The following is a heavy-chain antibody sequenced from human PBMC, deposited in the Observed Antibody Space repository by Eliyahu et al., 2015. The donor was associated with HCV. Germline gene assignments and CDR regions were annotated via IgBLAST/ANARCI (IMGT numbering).Heavy chain of an antibody. CDR1: GGSINNHY. D-gene: IGHD2-2*01. J-gene: IGHJ5*02. CDR2: IYYTGST. CDR3: ARLDIVVIPAAMGVGGWFDL. Sequence: VKASETLSLTCTVSGGSINNHYWSWIRQPPGKGLEWIGYIYYTGSTNYNPSLRSRVTISVDTSKNHFSLKLSSVTAADTAVYYCARLDIVVIPAAMGVGGWFDLWGQGTLVTVSS. V-gene: IGHV4-59*11.